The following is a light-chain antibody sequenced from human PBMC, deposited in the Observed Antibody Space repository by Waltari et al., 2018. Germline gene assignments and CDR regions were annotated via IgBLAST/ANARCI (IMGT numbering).Light chain of an antibody. CDR2: KDI. J-gene: IGLJ2*01. CDR3: QSADSSGSL. CDR1: ALPDQY. Sequence: SSDLTQSPSVSVSPGQTARIPCSGDALPDQYAFWYQQKPGQAPVLVIYKDIERPSGIPERFSGSSSGTTVTLTISGVQAEDEADYYCQSADSSGSLFGGGTKLTVL. V-gene: IGLV3-25*03.